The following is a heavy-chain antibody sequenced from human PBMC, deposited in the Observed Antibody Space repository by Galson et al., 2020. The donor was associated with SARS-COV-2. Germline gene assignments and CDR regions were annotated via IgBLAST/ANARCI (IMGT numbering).Heavy chain of an antibody. CDR2: IWYDGSNK. Sequence: GESLKISCAASGFTFSSYGMHWVRQAPGKGLEWVAVIWYDGSNKYYADSVKGRFTISRDNSKNTLYLQMNSLRAEDTAVYYCASNPREVHDYGDPYYYYGMDVWCQGTTVTVSS. CDR3: ASNPREVHDYGDPYYYYGMDV. V-gene: IGHV3-33*01. CDR1: GFTFSSYG. J-gene: IGHJ6*02. D-gene: IGHD4-17*01.